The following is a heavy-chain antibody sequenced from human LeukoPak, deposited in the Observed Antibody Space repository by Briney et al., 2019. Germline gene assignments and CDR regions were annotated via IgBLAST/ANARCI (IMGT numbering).Heavy chain of an antibody. Sequence: GASVKVSCKASGYTFTSYDINWVRQATGQGLEWMGWMNPNSGNTGYAQKFQGRVTMTRNTSISTAYMELSSLRSEDTAVYYCARGIRYGGYVFPLQQLYYYYMDVWGKGTTVTISS. V-gene: IGHV1-8*01. J-gene: IGHJ6*03. CDR2: MNPNSGNT. D-gene: IGHD5-12*01. CDR3: ARGIRYGGYVFPLQQLYYYYMDV. CDR1: GYTFTSYD.